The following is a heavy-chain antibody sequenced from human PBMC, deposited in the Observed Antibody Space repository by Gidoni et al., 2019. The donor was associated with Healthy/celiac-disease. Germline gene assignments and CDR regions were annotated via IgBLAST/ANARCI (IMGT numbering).Heavy chain of an antibody. D-gene: IGHD3-10*01. J-gene: IGHJ4*02. Sequence: EVQLVQSGAEVKKPGESLKISCKGSGYSFTSYWIGWVRQMPGKGLEWMGIIYPGDSDTRYSPSFQGQVTISADKSISTAYLQWSSLKASDTAMYYCARTYYYGSGSYYNSDEFDYWGQGTLVTVSS. CDR2: IYPGDSDT. CDR1: GYSFTSYW. V-gene: IGHV5-51*03. CDR3: ARTYYYGSGSYYNSDEFDY.